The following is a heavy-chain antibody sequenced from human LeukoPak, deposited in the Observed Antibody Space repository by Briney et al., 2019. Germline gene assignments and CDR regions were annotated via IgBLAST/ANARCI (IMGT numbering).Heavy chain of an antibody. Sequence: GSLRLSCAASGFTFSSYAMHWVRQAPGKGLEYVSAISSSGGSTYYANSVKGRFTISRDNSKNTLYLQVGSLRAEDMAVYYCARADGSGSYGSWGQGTLVTVSS. D-gene: IGHD3-10*01. J-gene: IGHJ4*02. CDR1: GFTFSSYA. CDR2: ISSSGGST. CDR3: ARADGSGSYGS. V-gene: IGHV3-64*01.